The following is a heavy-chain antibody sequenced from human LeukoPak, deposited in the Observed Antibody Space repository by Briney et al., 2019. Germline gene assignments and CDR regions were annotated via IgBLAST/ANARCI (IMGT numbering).Heavy chain of an antibody. Sequence: GGSLRLSCAASGFTFSSYEKNWVRQAPGKGLEWVSYISSSGSTIYYADSVKGRFTISRDNAKNSLYLQMNSLRAEDTAVYYCASDAYYDILTGYSRAFDIWGQGTMVTVSS. CDR2: ISSSGSTI. CDR1: GFTFSSYE. CDR3: ASDAYYDILTGYSRAFDI. V-gene: IGHV3-48*03. J-gene: IGHJ3*02. D-gene: IGHD3-9*01.